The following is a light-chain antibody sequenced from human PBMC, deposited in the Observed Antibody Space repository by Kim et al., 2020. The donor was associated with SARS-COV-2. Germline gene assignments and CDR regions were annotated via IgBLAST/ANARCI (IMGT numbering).Light chain of an antibody. J-gene: IGLJ2*01. CDR1: SSNIGSHT. V-gene: IGLV1-44*01. CDR2: SNN. CDR3: AAWDDSLNSPV. Sequence: QSVLTQPPSASGTPGQRVTISCSGSSSNIGSHTVNWYQQLPGTAPKFVIYSNNQRPSGVPDRFSGSKSGTSASLAITGLQSDDEADYYCAAWDDSLNSPVFGGGTQLTVL.